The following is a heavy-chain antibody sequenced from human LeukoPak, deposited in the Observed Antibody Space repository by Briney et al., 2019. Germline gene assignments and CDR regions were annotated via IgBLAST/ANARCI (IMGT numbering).Heavy chain of an antibody. CDR2: IYTSGST. CDR3: ARVPWGCSYGSRYFDL. D-gene: IGHD5-18*01. V-gene: IGHV4-4*07. J-gene: IGHJ2*01. CDR1: GGSISSYY. Sequence: SETLSLTCTVSGGSISSYYWSWIRQPAGKGLEWIGRIYTSGSTNYNPSLKSRVTMSVDTSKNQFSLKLSSVTAADTAVYYCARVPWGCSYGSRYFDLWGRGTLVTVSS.